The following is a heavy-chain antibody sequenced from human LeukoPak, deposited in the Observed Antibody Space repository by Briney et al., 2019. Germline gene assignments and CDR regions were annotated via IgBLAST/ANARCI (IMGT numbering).Heavy chain of an antibody. D-gene: IGHD1-1*01. CDR1: GYLFVMYS. CDR3: ARPLLEDLTFGTTPFDY. V-gene: IGHV1-3*01. J-gene: IGHJ4*02. CDR2: IGAANDNA. Sequence: GASVKVSCKASGYLFVMYSIHWLRQAPGQSLEWMGAIGAANDNARYSQTFQGRVTISSDSSEQTVYMELSSLRSDDTAVYFCARPLLEDLTFGTTPFDYWGQGTRVTVSS.